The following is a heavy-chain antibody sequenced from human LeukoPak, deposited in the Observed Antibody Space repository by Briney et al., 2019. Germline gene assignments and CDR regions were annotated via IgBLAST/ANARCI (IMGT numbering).Heavy chain of an antibody. V-gene: IGHV3-7*01. CDR1: GFTSSSYW. J-gene: IGHJ6*04. Sequence: GGSLRLSCAASGFTSSSYWLSWVRQAPGKGLERVANIIPDGGEKYYVDSVKGRFTISRDNAKNSLYLQINSLRAEDTAVYYCAELGITMIGGVWGKGTTVTISS. D-gene: IGHD3-10*02. CDR2: IIPDGGEK. CDR3: AELGITMIGGV.